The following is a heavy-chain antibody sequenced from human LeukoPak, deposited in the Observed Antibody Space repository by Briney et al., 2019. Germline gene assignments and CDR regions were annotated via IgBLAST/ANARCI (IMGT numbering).Heavy chain of an antibody. J-gene: IGHJ5*02. CDR2: INHSGST. D-gene: IGHD3-10*01. CDR3: ARDSGTTGEVKFDP. Sequence: PSETLSLTCAVYGGSFSDYYWSWIRQPPGKGLEWIGEINHSGSTNYNPSLKSRVTMSIDTSTNQLSLKLSSVTAADTAVYYCARDSGTTGEVKFDPWGQGTLVTVSS. CDR1: GGSFSDYY. V-gene: IGHV4-34*01.